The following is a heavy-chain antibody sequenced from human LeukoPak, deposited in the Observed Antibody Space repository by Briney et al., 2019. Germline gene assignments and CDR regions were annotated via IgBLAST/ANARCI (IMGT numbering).Heavy chain of an antibody. CDR2: INHSGST. Sequence: SETLSLTCAVYGGSFSGYYWSWIRQPPGKGLEWIGEINHSGSTNYNPSLKSRVTISVDTSKNQFSLKLSSVTAADTAVYYCARGRPRYSSSWYPGYFQHWGQGTLVTVSS. CDR3: ARGRPRYSSSWYPGYFQH. CDR1: GGSFSGYY. V-gene: IGHV4-34*01. D-gene: IGHD6-13*01. J-gene: IGHJ1*01.